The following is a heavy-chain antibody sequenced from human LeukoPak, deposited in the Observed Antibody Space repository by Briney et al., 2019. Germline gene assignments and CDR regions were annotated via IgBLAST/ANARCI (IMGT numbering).Heavy chain of an antibody. CDR3: ARAPRVVPAAFDL. V-gene: IGHV1-69*13. Sequence: SVKVSCKASGYTFISYGISWVRQAPGQGLEWMGGIIPIFGTANYAQKFQGRVTITADESTSTAYMELSSLRSEDTAVYYCARAPRVVPAAFDLWGRGTLVTVSS. CDR2: IIPIFGTA. J-gene: IGHJ2*01. D-gene: IGHD2-2*01. CDR1: GYTFISYG.